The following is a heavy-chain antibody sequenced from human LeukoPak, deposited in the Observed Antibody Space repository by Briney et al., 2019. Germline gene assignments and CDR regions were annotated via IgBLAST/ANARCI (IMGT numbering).Heavy chain of an antibody. D-gene: IGHD6-13*01. V-gene: IGHV3-23*01. Sequence: GGSLRLSCAASGFTFSDYYMSWIRQAPGKGLEWVSAISGSGGSTYYADSVKGRFTISRDNSKNTLYLQMNSLRAEDTAVYYCAKDLRIAAAEIDYWGQGTLVTVSS. CDR3: AKDLRIAAAEIDY. J-gene: IGHJ4*02. CDR2: ISGSGGST. CDR1: GFTFSDYY.